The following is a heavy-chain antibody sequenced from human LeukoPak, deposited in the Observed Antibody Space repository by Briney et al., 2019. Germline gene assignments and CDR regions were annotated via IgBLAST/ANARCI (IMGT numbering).Heavy chain of an antibody. Sequence: GGSLRLSCAASGFTFNSYAMSWVRQAPGKGLEWVSAISGSGGSTYYADSVKGRFTISRDNSKNTLYLQMNSLRAEDTAVYYCAKTMLGFLYYFDYWGQGTLVTVSS. D-gene: IGHD7-27*01. CDR3: AKTMLGFLYYFDY. CDR2: ISGSGGST. CDR1: GFTFNSYA. J-gene: IGHJ4*02. V-gene: IGHV3-23*01.